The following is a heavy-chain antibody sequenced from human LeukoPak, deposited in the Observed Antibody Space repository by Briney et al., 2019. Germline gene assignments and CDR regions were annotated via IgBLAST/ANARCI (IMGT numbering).Heavy chain of an antibody. CDR2: ISSSSSYI. J-gene: IGHJ6*02. Sequence: PGGSLRLSCAASGFTFSSYAMSWVRQAPGKGLEWVSSISSSSSYIYYADSVKGRFTISRDNAKNSLYLQMNSLRAEDTALYYCAKDIGSGTNYYYYGMDVWGQGTTVTVSS. CDR1: GFTFSSYA. V-gene: IGHV3-21*04. D-gene: IGHD3-10*01. CDR3: AKDIGSGTNYYYYGMDV.